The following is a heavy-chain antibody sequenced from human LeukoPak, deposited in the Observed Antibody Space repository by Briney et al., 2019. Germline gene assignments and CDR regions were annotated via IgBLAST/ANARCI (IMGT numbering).Heavy chain of an antibody. CDR1: GYTFTSYG. CDR2: INPTGGST. J-gene: IGHJ4*02. CDR3: ARVKYYYDSSGYDEPLTPGKPFDY. D-gene: IGHD3-22*01. V-gene: IGHV1-46*01. Sequence: ASVKVSCKASGYTFTSYGISWVRQAPGQGLEWMGIINPTGGSTTYAQKFQGRVTMTRDTSTSTVCMELSSLRSDDTAVYYCARVKYYYDSSGYDEPLTPGKPFDYWGQGTLVTVSS.